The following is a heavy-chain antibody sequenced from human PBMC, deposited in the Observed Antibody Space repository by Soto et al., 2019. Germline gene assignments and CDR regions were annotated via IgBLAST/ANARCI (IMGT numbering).Heavy chain of an antibody. CDR2: IYYSGST. Sequence: EPLSLTCTVSGGSISSYYWSWIRQPPGKGLEWIEYIYYSGSTNYNPSLKSRVTISVDTSKNQFSLKLSSVTAADTAVYYCARDRRYCSGGSCHYGMDVWGQGTTVTVSS. D-gene: IGHD2-15*01. V-gene: IGHV4-59*01. J-gene: IGHJ6*02. CDR1: GGSISSYY. CDR3: ARDRRYCSGGSCHYGMDV.